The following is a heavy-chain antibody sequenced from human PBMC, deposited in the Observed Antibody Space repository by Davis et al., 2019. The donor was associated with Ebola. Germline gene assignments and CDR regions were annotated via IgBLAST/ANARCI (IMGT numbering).Heavy chain of an antibody. V-gene: IGHV3-7*01. J-gene: IGHJ6*02. CDR2: IKQDGSEK. CDR1: GFTFSSYA. D-gene: IGHD3-16*01. Sequence: GESLKISCAASGFTFSSYAMNWVRQAPGKGLEWVANIKQDGSEKNYVDSVKGRFTISRDNAKNSLYLQMNSLRAEDTAVYYCARDRPLDFFFGDYYGMDVWGQGTTVTVSS. CDR3: ARDRPLDFFFGDYYGMDV.